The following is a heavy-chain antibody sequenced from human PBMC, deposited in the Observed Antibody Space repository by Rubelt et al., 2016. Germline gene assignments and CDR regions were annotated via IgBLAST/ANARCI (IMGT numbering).Heavy chain of an antibody. CDR1: GYTFTSYG. CDR2: ISAYNGNT. CDR3: TRDKEWLATRGFQNWFDP. V-gene: IGHV1-18*01. D-gene: IGHD6-19*01. Sequence: QVQLVQSGAEVKKPGASVKVSCKASGYTFTSYGISWVRQAPGQGLEWMGWISAYNGNTDYAQKLQGRVTMTTDTSTSTACMKWRGLRSDDTAVYYCTRDKEWLATRGFQNWFDPWGQGTLVTVSS. J-gene: IGHJ5*02.